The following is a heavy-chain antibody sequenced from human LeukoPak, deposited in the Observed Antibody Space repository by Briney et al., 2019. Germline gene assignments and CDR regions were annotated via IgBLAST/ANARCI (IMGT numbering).Heavy chain of an antibody. CDR3: ARRAGEYYDFWSFGY. CDR1: GFTFSSYA. J-gene: IGHJ4*02. Sequence: PGGSLRLSCAASGFTFSSYAMHWVRQAPGKGLEWVAVISYDGSNKYYADSVKGRFTISRDNSKNTLYLQMNSLRAEDTAVYYCARRAGEYYDFWSFGYWGQGTLVTVSS. CDR2: ISYDGSNK. D-gene: IGHD3-3*01. V-gene: IGHV3-30-3*01.